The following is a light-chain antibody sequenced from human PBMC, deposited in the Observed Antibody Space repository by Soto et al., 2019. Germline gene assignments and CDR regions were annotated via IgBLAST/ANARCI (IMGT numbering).Light chain of an antibody. CDR1: QSVYNN. V-gene: IGKV3-15*01. Sequence: EIVLTQSPGTLSLSPGERATLSCRASQSVYNNLAWYQQKPGQAPRLLIYGASTRATGISARFSGSGSGTEFTLTISSLQSEDFAVYYCQQYNNWPPITFGQGTRLEIK. CDR2: GAS. CDR3: QQYNNWPPIT. J-gene: IGKJ5*01.